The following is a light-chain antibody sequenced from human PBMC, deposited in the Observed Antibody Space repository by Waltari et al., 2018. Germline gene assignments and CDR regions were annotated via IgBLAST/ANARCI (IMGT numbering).Light chain of an antibody. CDR2: DVY. CDR1: QTVGTP. Sequence: DIVLTQSPATLSLSPGATATPSCRASQTVGTPVAWYQQKPGQAPRLLMYDVYNRATGIPARFSGSGSGTDFTLTIAKLEPEDFAIYYCQQRGNWPPITFGQGTRLDI. J-gene: IGKJ5*01. V-gene: IGKV3-11*01. CDR3: QQRGNWPPIT.